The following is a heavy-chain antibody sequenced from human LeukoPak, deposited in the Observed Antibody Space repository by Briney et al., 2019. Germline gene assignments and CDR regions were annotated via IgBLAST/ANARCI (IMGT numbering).Heavy chain of an antibody. V-gene: IGHV4-4*02. Sequence: PSGTLSLTCAVSGGSISSSDWWSWVRPPPGKGLEWIGEMHQSGTTNYNPSLKSRVTMSVDKSKNQFTLKLSSVTAADTAVYFCASADYYRLDFWGQGTLVTVSS. CDR1: GGSISSSDW. CDR3: ASADYYRLDF. J-gene: IGHJ4*02. CDR2: MHQSGTT. D-gene: IGHD3-10*01.